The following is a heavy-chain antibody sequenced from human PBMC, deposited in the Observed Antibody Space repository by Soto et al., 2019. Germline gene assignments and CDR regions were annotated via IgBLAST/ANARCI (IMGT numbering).Heavy chain of an antibody. CDR3: ARLMGEAYDTSTGYGWFDP. Sequence: SVKVACKASGGPLISCAIILGRQSHGQGLEWMGGIIPIFGTANYAQKFQCRVAITADESTSTAYMELSSLRSEDTAVYYCARLMGEAYDTSTGYGWFDPWAQGTLVTVSS. J-gene: IGHJ5*02. D-gene: IGHD3-9*01. V-gene: IGHV1-69*01. CDR2: IIPIFGTA. CDR1: GGPLISCA.